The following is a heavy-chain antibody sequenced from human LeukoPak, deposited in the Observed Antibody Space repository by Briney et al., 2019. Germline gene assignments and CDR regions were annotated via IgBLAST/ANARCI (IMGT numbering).Heavy chain of an antibody. D-gene: IGHD6-13*01. J-gene: IGHJ4*02. CDR1: GFTFSSYA. Sequence: GGSLRLSCAASGFTFSSYAMHWVRQAPGKGLEWVAVISYDGSNKYYAASVKGRFTISRDNSKNTLYLQMNSLRAEDTAVYYCARDQNLYYSSSWYDYWGQGTLVTVSS. CDR2: ISYDGSNK. V-gene: IGHV3-30*01. CDR3: ARDQNLYYSSSWYDY.